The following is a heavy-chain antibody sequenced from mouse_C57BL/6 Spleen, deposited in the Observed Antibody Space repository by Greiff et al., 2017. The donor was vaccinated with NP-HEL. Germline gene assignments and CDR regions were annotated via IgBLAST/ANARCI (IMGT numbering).Heavy chain of an antibody. CDR1: GFTFSDYG. Sequence: EVKLVESGGGLVKPGGSLKLSCAASGFTFSDYGMHWVRQAPEKGLEWVAYISSGSSTIYSEAKVKGRFTISRDNAKNTLFLQMTSLRSADTAMYYCASRAMDYWGQGTSVTVSS. CDR2: ISSGSSTI. V-gene: IGHV5-17*01. CDR3: ASRAMDY. J-gene: IGHJ4*01.